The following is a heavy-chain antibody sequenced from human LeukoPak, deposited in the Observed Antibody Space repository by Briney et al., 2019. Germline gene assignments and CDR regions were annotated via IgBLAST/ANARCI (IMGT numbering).Heavy chain of an antibody. V-gene: IGHV3-23*01. D-gene: IGHD6-13*01. CDR1: GFTFSSYA. CDR3: AKRPGYSSSWSVPGWFDP. CDR2: TSGSGGST. Sequence: GGSLRLSCAASGFTFSSYAMSWVRQAPGKGLEWVSATSGSGGSTYYADSVKGRFTISRDNSKNTLYLQMNSLRAEDTAVYYCAKRPGYSSSWSVPGWFDPWGQGTLVTVSS. J-gene: IGHJ5*02.